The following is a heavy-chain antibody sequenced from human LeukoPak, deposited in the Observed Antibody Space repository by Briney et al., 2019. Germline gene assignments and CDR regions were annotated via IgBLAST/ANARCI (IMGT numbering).Heavy chain of an antibody. V-gene: IGHV3-30-3*01. CDR2: ISYDGSNE. Sequence: GRSLRLSCAASGFTFSSYAMHWVRQAPGKGLEWVAVISYDGSNEYYADSVKGRFTISRDNSKNTLYLQMNSLRAEDTAVYYCARDFGSGWYVTATNYFDYWGQGALVTVSS. J-gene: IGHJ4*02. CDR1: GFTFSSYA. CDR3: ARDFGSGWYVTATNYFDY. D-gene: IGHD6-19*01.